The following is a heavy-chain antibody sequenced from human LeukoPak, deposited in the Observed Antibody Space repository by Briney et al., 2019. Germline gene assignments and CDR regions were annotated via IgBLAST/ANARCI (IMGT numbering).Heavy chain of an antibody. Sequence: PGGSLRLSCAASGFTFSSYAMSWVRQAPGKGLEWVSVIYSGGSTYYADSVKGRFTIPRDNSKNTLYLQMNSLRAEDTAVYYCAKGGNSRDYYYYMDVWGKGTTVTVSS. CDR3: AKGGNSRDYYYYMDV. D-gene: IGHD4-23*01. CDR1: GFTFSSYA. V-gene: IGHV3-23*03. J-gene: IGHJ6*03. CDR2: IYSGGST.